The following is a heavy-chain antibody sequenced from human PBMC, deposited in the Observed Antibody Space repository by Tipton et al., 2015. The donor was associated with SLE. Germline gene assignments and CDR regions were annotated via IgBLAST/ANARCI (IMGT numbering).Heavy chain of an antibody. D-gene: IGHD5-12*01. CDR1: GASIGRYY. Sequence: TLSLTCTVSGASIGRYYWSWIRQPPGKGLEWIGYIYYTGSTNYNPSLKSRVSMSLDTSESQFSLRLSSVTAADTAVYYCARRHYSGPFDSWGQGTLVTVSS. V-gene: IGHV4-59*01. CDR2: IYYTGST. J-gene: IGHJ4*02. CDR3: ARRHYSGPFDS.